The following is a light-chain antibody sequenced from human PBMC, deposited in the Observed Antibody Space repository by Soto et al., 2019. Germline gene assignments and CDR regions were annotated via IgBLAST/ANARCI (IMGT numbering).Light chain of an antibody. CDR3: QQYGSSPPMYT. V-gene: IGKV3-20*01. J-gene: IGKJ2*01. Sequence: EIVLTQSPGTLSLSPGERATLSCRASQSVSSSSLAWYQQKPGQAPRLLIYGASSRATGIPDRFSDSGSGTDFTLTISRLEPKDFAVYYCQQYGSSPPMYTFGQGTQLEIK. CDR2: GAS. CDR1: QSVSSSS.